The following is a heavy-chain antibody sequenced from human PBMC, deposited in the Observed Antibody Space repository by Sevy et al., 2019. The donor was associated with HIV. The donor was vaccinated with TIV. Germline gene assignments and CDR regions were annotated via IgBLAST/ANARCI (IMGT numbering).Heavy chain of an antibody. D-gene: IGHD1-26*01. CDR1: AFTFSSFA. CDR2: INGRGGSA. Sequence: GGSLRLSCAASAFTFSSFAMSWVRHIPGKGLEWVSTINGRGGSAYYADSVKGRFTLSRDNSNNTVFLQMNRLRDEDTAVYYCARPTPRIAPSSAAFFDYWGQGTLVTVSS. CDR3: ARPTPRIAPSSAAFFDY. J-gene: IGHJ4*02. V-gene: IGHV3-23*01.